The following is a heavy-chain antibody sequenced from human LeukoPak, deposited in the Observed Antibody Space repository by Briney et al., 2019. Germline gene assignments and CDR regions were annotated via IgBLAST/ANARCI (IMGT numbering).Heavy chain of an antibody. J-gene: IGHJ4*02. Sequence: GGSLRLSCAASGFTFSNAWMSWVRQAPGKGLEWVGRIKSKTDGGTTDYAAPVKGRFSISRDDSKNTLYLQMNSLKTEDTAVYYCTTSEQWLVQDYWGQGTLVTVSS. CDR1: GFTFSNAW. V-gene: IGHV3-15*01. D-gene: IGHD6-19*01. CDR3: TTSEQWLVQDY. CDR2: IKSKTDGGTT.